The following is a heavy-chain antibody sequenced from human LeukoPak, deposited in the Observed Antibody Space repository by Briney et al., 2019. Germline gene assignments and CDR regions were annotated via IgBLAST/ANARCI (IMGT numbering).Heavy chain of an antibody. CDR2: IYCDGSKT. CDR1: GYTFTDYW. V-gene: IGHV5-51*01. CDR3: ARRAELGMRYFDF. Sequence: RGESLKISCQASGYTFTDYWVGWVRQMPGKGLEWMGIIYCDGSKTPYSPAFQRQVTISVDKSTSTAYLQWSSLKASDTAIYFCARRAELGMRYFDFWGQGALLVVSS. J-gene: IGHJ5*01. D-gene: IGHD7-27*01.